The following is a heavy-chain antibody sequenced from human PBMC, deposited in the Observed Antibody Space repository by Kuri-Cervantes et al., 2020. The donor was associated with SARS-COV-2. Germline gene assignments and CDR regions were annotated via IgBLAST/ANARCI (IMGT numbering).Heavy chain of an antibody. D-gene: IGHD3-22*01. CDR1: GFIFSDYY. CDR2: IGPSGTTK. J-gene: IGHJ5*02. Sequence: GGSLRLSCTASGFIFSDYYMTWIRQAPGKGLEWVSNIGPSGTTKYYADSVKGRFTISRDNAKNSLYLQMNSLRAEDTAVYYCAKWGMYDSSGYGFDPWGQGTLVTVSS. V-gene: IGHV3-11*01. CDR3: AKWGMYDSSGYGFDP.